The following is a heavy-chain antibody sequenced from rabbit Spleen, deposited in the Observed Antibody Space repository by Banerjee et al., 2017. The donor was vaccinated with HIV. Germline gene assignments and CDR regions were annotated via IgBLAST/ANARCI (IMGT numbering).Heavy chain of an antibody. J-gene: IGHJ6*01. CDR2: IDAGSSDFT. Sequence: QEQVVESGGGLVQPGGSLTLTCKASGISFGISDYMCWVRQAPGKGLEWIACIDAGSSDFTYHANWAKGRFTISKTSSTTVTLQATSLTVADTATYFCARDSSSSFSSYGMDLWGPGTLVTVS. CDR3: ARDSSSSFSSYGMDL. V-gene: IGHV1S45*01. CDR1: GISFGISDY. D-gene: IGHD1-1*01.